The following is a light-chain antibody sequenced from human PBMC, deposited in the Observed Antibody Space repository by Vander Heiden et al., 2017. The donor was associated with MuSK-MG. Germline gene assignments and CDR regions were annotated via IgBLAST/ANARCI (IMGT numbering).Light chain of an antibody. CDR3: QRSYSSPLT. CDR1: QSISTN. CDR2: AAS. V-gene: IGKV1-39*01. J-gene: IGKJ4*01. Sequence: DIQTTQSPSSLSASVGDRVTITCRASQSISTNLNWYQQKPGKAPKLLIYAASNLQSGVPSRFSGSGSGTDFTLTMSNLQPEDFATYYCQRSYSSPLTFGGGTKVEIK.